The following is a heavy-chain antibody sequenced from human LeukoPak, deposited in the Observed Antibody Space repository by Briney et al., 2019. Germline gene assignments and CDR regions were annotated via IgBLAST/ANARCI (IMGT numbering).Heavy chain of an antibody. D-gene: IGHD1-7*01. V-gene: IGHV3-15*01. CDR2: IKSKTDGGTT. CDR1: GFTFSNAW. Sequence: GGSLRLSCAASGFTFSNAWMSWVRQAPGKGLEWVGRIKSKTDGGTTDYAAPVKGRFTISRDDSKNTLYLQMNSPKTEDTAVYYCTTVKVWDSWNYQGFYFDYWGQGTLVTVSS. J-gene: IGHJ4*02. CDR3: TTVKVWDSWNYQGFYFDY.